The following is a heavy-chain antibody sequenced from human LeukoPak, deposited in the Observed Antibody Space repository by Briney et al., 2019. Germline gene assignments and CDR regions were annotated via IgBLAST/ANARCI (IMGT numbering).Heavy chain of an antibody. CDR1: GFTFSNYW. V-gene: IGHV3-7*01. CDR2: INQHGSEN. J-gene: IGHJ6*03. Sequence: GGSLRLSCAASGFTFSNYWMSWVRQAPGKGLEWVANINQHGSENYYVDSVRGRFTISRDNAQNSLYLLMNSLRAEDTAVYYCARGGPYCSGATCYSYNSYYYMDVWDKGTTVTVSS. D-gene: IGHD2-15*01. CDR3: ARGGPYCSGATCYSYNSYYYMDV.